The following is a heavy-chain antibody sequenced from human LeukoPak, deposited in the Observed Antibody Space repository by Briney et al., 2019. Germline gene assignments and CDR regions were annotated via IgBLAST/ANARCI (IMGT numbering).Heavy chain of an antibody. D-gene: IGHD4-17*01. J-gene: IGHJ4*02. Sequence: PGGSLRLSCAASGFTFSSYAMSWVRQAPGKGLEWVSAISGSGGSTYYADSVKGRFTISRDNSKNTLYLQMNSLRAEDTAVYYCAKNDDSGDYEPHFYFDYCGQGTLVTVSS. CDR2: ISGSGGST. CDR3: AKNDDSGDYEPHFYFDY. V-gene: IGHV3-23*01. CDR1: GFTFSSYA.